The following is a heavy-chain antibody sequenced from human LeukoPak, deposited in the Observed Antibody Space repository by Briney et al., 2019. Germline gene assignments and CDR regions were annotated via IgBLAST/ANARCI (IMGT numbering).Heavy chain of an antibody. V-gene: IGHV3-13*01. J-gene: IGHJ4*02. D-gene: IGHD3-9*01. Sequence: GGSLRLSCAASGFTFSSYDMHWVRQATGKGLEWVSAIGTAGDTYYPGSVRGRFTISRENAKNSLYLQMNSLRAGDTAVYYCARARLNYDILTGYYFGYWGQGTLVTVSS. CDR2: IGTAGDT. CDR1: GFTFSSYD. CDR3: ARARLNYDILTGYYFGY.